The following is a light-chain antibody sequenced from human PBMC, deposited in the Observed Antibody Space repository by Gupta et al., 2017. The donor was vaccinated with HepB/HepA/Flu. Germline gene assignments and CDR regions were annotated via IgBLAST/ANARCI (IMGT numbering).Light chain of an antibody. V-gene: IGLV1-47*01. Sequence: QSVLTQPPSASGTPGQRVTISCSGSSSNIGSNYVYWYQQLPVTAPKLLIYRKNQRPSGVPDRFSGSKSGTSASLATSGLRSEEEADDYWAAWDASLSGVVFGGGTKLTVL. J-gene: IGLJ2*01. CDR2: RKN. CDR3: AAWDASLSGVV. CDR1: SSNIGSNY.